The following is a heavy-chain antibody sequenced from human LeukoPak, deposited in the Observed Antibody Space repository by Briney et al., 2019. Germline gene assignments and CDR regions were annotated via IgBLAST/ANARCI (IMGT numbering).Heavy chain of an antibody. CDR1: AGSTSSGSYY. D-gene: IGHD3-3*01. Sequence: SETLSLTCTVSAGSTSSGSYYWSWIRQPAGKGLEWIGRIYTSGSTNYNPSLKSRVTISVDTSKNQFSLKLSSVTAADTAVYYCARDRGPYDFWSGYSPWFDPWGQGTLVTVSP. V-gene: IGHV4-61*02. J-gene: IGHJ5*02. CDR3: ARDRGPYDFWSGYSPWFDP. CDR2: IYTSGST.